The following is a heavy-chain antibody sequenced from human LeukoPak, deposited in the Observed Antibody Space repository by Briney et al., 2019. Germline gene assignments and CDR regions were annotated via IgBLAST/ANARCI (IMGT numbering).Heavy chain of an antibody. CDR1: GGSISSYH. V-gene: IGHV4-59*01. CDR3: ARADIIVPYGMDV. D-gene: IGHD2-2*01. CDR2: IYYSGRT. Sequence: PSETLSLTCTVSGGSISSYHWCWVRQPPEKGLGWIGYIYYSGRTNYNPSLKSRVTISVDTSKNQFSLKLSSVTAADTAVYYCARADIIVPYGMDVWGQGTTVTVSS. J-gene: IGHJ6*02.